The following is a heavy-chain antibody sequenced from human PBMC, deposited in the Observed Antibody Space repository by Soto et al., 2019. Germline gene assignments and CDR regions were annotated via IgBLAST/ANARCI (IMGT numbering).Heavy chain of an antibody. CDR3: ARRHLAVAVSPWFDP. J-gene: IGHJ5*02. V-gene: IGHV2-26*01. CDR2: INSSGEN. CDR1: GLSITDSEMG. Sequence: QVTLKESGPVLVKPTETLTLRCTVSGLSITDSEMGVSWIRQPPGHPLERLAHINSSGENSYRTFLKGRLAISKDTSKSQIVLTMTNMDPADTATYYCARRHLAVAVSPWFDPWGQGIPVTVSS. D-gene: IGHD6-19*01.